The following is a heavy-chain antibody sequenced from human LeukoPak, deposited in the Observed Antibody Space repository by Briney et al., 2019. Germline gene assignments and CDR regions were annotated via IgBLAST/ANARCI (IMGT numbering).Heavy chain of an antibody. CDR3: ARPKTRGYSYGLIY. CDR1: GGSISSYY. Sequence: SVTLSLTCTGSGGSISSYYWSWIGQPPGKGLEWMGYIYYSGSTNYNPSLKSGVTISVDTSKNQFSLKLSSVTAADTAVYYCARPKTRGYSYGLIYWGQGTLVTVS. D-gene: IGHD5-18*01. V-gene: IGHV4-59*08. CDR2: IYYSGST. J-gene: IGHJ4*02.